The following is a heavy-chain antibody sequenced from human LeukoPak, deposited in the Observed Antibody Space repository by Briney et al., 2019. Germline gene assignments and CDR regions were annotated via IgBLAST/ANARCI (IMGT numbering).Heavy chain of an antibody. V-gene: IGHV1-2*06. CDR1: AYTFTGYY. D-gene: IGHD3-10*01. J-gene: IGHJ4*02. CDR3: MAFTMLREKPFPDY. Sequence: ASVKVSFKSSAYTFTGYYMHWVRQAPGQGLEWMGRINPNSSVTNYAQKFQGRVTMTRDTSIRTTHMELRRLSSDETAWSVVMAFTMLREKPFPDYWGQGTLVTVSP. CDR2: INPNSSVT.